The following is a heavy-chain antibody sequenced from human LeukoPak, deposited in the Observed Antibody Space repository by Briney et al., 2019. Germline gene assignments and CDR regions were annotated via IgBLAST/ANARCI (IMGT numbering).Heavy chain of an antibody. D-gene: IGHD3-22*01. Sequence: GGSLRLSCAASGFTFSSYSMNWVRQAPGKGLEWVSSISSSSSYIYYADSVKGRFTISRDNAKNSLYLQMNSLRAEDTAVYYCARGGYYYDSSGYYYTLNYWGKGTTVTVSS. CDR2: ISSSSSYI. CDR1: GFTFSSYS. V-gene: IGHV3-21*01. J-gene: IGHJ6*04. CDR3: ARGGYYYDSSGYYYTLNY.